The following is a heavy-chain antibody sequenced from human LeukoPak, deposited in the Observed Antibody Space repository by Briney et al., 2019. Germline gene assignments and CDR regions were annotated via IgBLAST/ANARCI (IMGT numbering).Heavy chain of an antibody. Sequence: GGSLRLSCAVSGFTFSSYEMNWVRQAPGKGLEWVSYISSSGTTMDYADSVKGRFTISRDNAKNSLYLQMDSLRAEDTAVYYCARTTAYWFDPWGQGTLVTASS. CDR1: GFTFSSYE. CDR3: ARTTAYWFDP. D-gene: IGHD2-21*02. CDR2: ISSSGTTM. V-gene: IGHV3-48*03. J-gene: IGHJ5*02.